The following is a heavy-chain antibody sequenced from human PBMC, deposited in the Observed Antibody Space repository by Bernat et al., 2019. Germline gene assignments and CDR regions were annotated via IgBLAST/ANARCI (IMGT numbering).Heavy chain of an antibody. J-gene: IGHJ4*02. V-gene: IGHV3-53*01. Sequence: EVQLVESGGGLIQPGGSLRLSCAASGFTVSSNYMSWVRQAPGKELEWVSVIYSGGSTYYADSVKGRFTISRDNSKNTLYLQMNSLRAEDTAVYYCAKDHSAVAGRAAGDYWGQGTLVTVSS. CDR1: GFTVSSNY. D-gene: IGHD6-13*01. CDR2: IYSGGST. CDR3: AKDHSAVAGRAAGDY.